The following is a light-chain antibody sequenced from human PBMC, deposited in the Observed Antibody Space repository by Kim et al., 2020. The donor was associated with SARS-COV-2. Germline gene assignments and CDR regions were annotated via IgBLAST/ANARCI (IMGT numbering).Light chain of an antibody. V-gene: IGKV1-17*01. CDR1: EVIRCD. CDR3: LQDHTYPLT. CDR2: GAC. J-gene: IGKJ4*01. Sequence: SASVGDRVNITCRASEVIRCDLHWYHQKPGRAPRLLIYGACKLLNGVPSRFSGSGSNTEFTLTINSLQPEDFGSYYCLQDHTYPLTFGGGTKLEI.